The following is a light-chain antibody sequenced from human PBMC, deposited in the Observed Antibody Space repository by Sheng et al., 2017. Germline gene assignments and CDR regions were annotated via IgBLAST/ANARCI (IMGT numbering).Light chain of an antibody. Sequence: NFMLTQPHSVSESPGKTVTISCARSGGNIATNSVQWYQQRPGSSPTTVISETNQRLSGVPDRFSGSVDSSSNSATLTISGLKSEDEADYYCQSYDTSRRVVFGGGTKVTVL. V-gene: IGLV6-57*01. CDR1: GGNIATNS. CDR2: ETN. J-gene: IGLJ2*01. CDR3: QSYDTSRRVV.